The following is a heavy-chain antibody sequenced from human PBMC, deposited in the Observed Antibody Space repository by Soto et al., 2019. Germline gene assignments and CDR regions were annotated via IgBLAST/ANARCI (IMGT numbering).Heavy chain of an antibody. CDR2: IWYDGSNK. Sequence: GGSLRLSCAASGFTFSSYGMHWVRQAPGKGLEWVAVIWYDGSNKYYADSVKGRFIISRDNSKNTLYLQMNSLRAEDTAVYYCARYSDGYSSSWYTQYYYYYMDVWGKGTTVTVSS. D-gene: IGHD6-13*01. CDR3: ARYSDGYSSSWYTQYYYYYMDV. J-gene: IGHJ6*03. V-gene: IGHV3-33*01. CDR1: GFTFSSYG.